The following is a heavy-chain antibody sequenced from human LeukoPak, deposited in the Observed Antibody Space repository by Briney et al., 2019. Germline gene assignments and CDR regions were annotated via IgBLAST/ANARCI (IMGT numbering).Heavy chain of an antibody. CDR1: GFTFSSYA. CDR2: ISGSGGST. J-gene: IGHJ6*02. V-gene: IGHV3-23*01. Sequence: GGSLRLSCAASGFTFSSYAMRWVRQAPGKGLEWVSAISGSGGSTYYADSVKGRFTISRDNSKNTLYLQMNSLRAEDTAVYYCAKDRLTSGYDSYYYYGMDVWGQGTTVTVSS. CDR3: AKDRLTSGYDSYYYYGMDV. D-gene: IGHD5-12*01.